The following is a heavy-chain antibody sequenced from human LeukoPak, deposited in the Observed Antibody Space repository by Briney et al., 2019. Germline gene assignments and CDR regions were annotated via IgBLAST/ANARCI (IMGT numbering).Heavy chain of an antibody. CDR3: AREPDGTARNYFDY. CDR1: GFTFSSYS. Sequence: GGSLRLSCAASGFTFSSYSMNWVRQAPGKGLEWVSSISTSSSYIYYADSVKGRFTISRDNAKNSLYLQVNSLRAEDTAVYYCAREPDGTARNYFDYWGQGTLVTVSS. V-gene: IGHV3-21*03. D-gene: IGHD1/OR15-1a*01. J-gene: IGHJ4*02. CDR2: ISTSSSYI.